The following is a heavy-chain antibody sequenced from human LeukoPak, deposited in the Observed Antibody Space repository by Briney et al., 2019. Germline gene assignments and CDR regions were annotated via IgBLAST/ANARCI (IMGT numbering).Heavy chain of an antibody. CDR3: ARLYTGGFDY. CDR1: GGSISSGGYS. Sequence: PSETLSLTCAVSGGSISSGGYSWSWIRQPPGKAMEFIAYIYYTGNTYFNPSLKSRVTISVDASKNQFSLKLSSVTAADTAVYYCARLYTGGFDYWGQGTLVTVSS. D-gene: IGHD2-2*02. CDR2: IYYTGNT. V-gene: IGHV4-30-4*07. J-gene: IGHJ4*02.